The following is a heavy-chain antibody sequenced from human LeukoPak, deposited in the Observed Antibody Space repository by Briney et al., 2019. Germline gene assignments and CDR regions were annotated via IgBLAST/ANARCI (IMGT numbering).Heavy chain of an antibody. D-gene: IGHD2-2*01. CDR2: IGVAGDT. Sequence: GGSLGLSCAASGFTFSSYDMHWVRQDTGKGLEWVSGIGVAGDTYYPGSVKGRFTISRENAKNSLYLQMNSLTSGDTAVYYCARAPSSAAYYYGMDVWGQGTTVTVSS. V-gene: IGHV3-13*01. CDR1: GFTFSSYD. CDR3: ARAPSSAAYYYGMDV. J-gene: IGHJ6*02.